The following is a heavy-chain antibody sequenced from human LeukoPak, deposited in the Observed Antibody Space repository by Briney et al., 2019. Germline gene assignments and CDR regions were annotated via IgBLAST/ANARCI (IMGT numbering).Heavy chain of an antibody. Sequence: SVKVSCKASGGTFSSYAISWVRQAPGQGLEWMGRIIPILGIANYAQKFQGRVTITADKSTSTAYMELSSLRSEDTAVYYCARPYSSSWYWDALDIWGQGTMVTVSS. CDR3: ARPYSSSWYWDALDI. D-gene: IGHD6-13*01. CDR1: GGTFSSYA. CDR2: IIPILGIA. J-gene: IGHJ3*02. V-gene: IGHV1-69*04.